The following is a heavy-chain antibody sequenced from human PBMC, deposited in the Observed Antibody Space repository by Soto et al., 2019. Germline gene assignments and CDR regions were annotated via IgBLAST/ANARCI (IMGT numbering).Heavy chain of an antibody. CDR1: DASISSTSHY. J-gene: IGHJ4*02. CDR3: ARVGAAGYYYDSSAYS. V-gene: IGHV4-31*03. D-gene: IGHD3-22*01. CDR2: IYYSGST. Sequence: KTSETLSLTCSVSDASISSTSHYWNWIRQHPGKGLEWIGYIYYSGSTSYSPSLRSRVTISVDTSKNQFSLRLTSVTAADTAVYYCARVGAAGYYYDSSAYSWGQGTLVTVSS.